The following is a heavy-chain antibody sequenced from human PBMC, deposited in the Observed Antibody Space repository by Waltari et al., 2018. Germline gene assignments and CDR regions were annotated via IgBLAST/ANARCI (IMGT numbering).Heavy chain of an antibody. CDR2: IKHDGSEK. J-gene: IGHJ4*02. CDR3: AREGGNYGY. Sequence: EVQLVESGGGLVQPGGSLSLSCAASGFPFSSYWMTWVRQAPGKGLEWVANIKHDGSEKYYVDSVKGRFTISRDNAKNSLFLQMNSLRAEDTAVYYCAREGGNYGYWGQGTLVTVSS. V-gene: IGHV3-7*04. CDR1: GFPFSSYW. D-gene: IGHD1-26*01.